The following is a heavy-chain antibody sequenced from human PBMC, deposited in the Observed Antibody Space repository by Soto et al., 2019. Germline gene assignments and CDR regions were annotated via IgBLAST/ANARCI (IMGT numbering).Heavy chain of an antibody. J-gene: IGHJ6*03. CDR2: ISRSSQDI. D-gene: IGHD2-2*01. CDR1: EVSHPDYF. V-gene: IGHV3-11*01. Sequence: QVQLVESGGGLVKPGESLRLSCEVSEVSHPDYFMTWVRQAPGKGLAWLAYISRSSQDISYADSVKGRFTVSSDNAKNSLFLQMSSLRGADTGVYYCARGPVLPGPVSSYYYMGVWGKGTTVTVSS. CDR3: ARGPVLPGPVSSYYYMGV.